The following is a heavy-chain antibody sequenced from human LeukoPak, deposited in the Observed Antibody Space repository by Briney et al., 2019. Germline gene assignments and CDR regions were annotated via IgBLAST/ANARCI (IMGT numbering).Heavy chain of an antibody. Sequence: GASVKVSCKASGYTFTSYGISWVRQAPGQGLEWMGWISAYNGNTNYAQKLQGRVTMTTDTSTSTAYMELRSLRSDDMAVYYCAREVYVILTGYYRGPLDAFDIWGQGTMVTVSS. CDR3: AREVYVILTGYYRGPLDAFDI. CDR2: ISAYNGNT. CDR1: GYTFTSYG. J-gene: IGHJ3*02. V-gene: IGHV1-18*03. D-gene: IGHD3-9*01.